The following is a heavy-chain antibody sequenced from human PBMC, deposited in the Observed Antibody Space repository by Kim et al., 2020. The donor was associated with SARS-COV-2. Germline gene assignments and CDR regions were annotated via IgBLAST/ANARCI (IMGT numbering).Heavy chain of an antibody. CDR1: GFTFSSYG. CDR2: IWYDGSNK. CDR3: ARDHPGEITMMADAFDI. J-gene: IGHJ3*02. V-gene: IGHV3-33*08. Sequence: GGSLRLSCAASGFTFSSYGMHWVRQAPGKGLEWVAVIWYDGSNKYYADSVKGRFTISRDNSKNTLYLQMNSLRAEDTAVYYCARDHPGEITMMADAFDIWGQGTMVTVSS. D-gene: IGHD3-22*01.